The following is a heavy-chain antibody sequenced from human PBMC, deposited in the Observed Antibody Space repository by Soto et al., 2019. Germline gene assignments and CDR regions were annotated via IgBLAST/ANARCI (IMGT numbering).Heavy chain of an antibody. CDR2: INPSGGST. CDR1: GYTFTSYY. D-gene: IGHD3-22*01. V-gene: IGHV1-46*01. J-gene: IGHJ4*02. CDR3: ARAYYYDSSGYNPFDY. Sequence: ASVKVSCKASGYTFTSYYMHWVRQAPGQGLEWMGIINPSGGSTSYAQKFQGRVTMTRDTSTSTVYMELSSLRSGDTAVYYRARAYYYDSSGYNPFDYWGQGTRVTVYS.